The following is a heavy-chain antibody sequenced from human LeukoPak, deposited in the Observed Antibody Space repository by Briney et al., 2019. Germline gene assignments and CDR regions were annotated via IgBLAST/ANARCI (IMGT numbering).Heavy chain of an antibody. D-gene: IGHD5-18*01. J-gene: IGHJ4*02. CDR2: ISSSSSYI. CDR3: AREDGYGYSTHFDY. CDR1: GFTFSSYS. Sequence: GGSLRLSCAASGFTFSSYSMNWVRQAPGKGLEWVSSISSSSSYIYYADSVKGRFTISRDNAKNSLYQQMNSLRAEDTAVYYCAREDGYGYSTHFDYWGQGTLVTVSS. V-gene: IGHV3-21*01.